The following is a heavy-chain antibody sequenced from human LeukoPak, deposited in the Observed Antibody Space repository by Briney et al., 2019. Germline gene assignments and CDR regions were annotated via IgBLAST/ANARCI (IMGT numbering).Heavy chain of an antibody. J-gene: IGHJ4*02. CDR1: GGSISSGGYY. CDR3: ARQTSHFTMGSFVY. CDR2: VYYSGST. D-gene: IGHD3-10*01. V-gene: IGHV4-61*08. Sequence: PSETLSLTCTVSGGSISSGGYYWSWIRQPPGKGLEWIGVYYSGSTKYNPSLKSRATVSIDTSKNQLSLKLSSVAAADTAMYYCARQTSHFTMGSFVYWGQGNLVTVSS.